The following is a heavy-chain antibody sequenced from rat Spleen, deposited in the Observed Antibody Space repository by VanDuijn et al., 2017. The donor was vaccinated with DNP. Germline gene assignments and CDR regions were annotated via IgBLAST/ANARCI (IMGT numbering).Heavy chain of an antibody. Sequence: EVQLKESGGGLVQPGGSLQVSCAASGFTFSNYDMIWFRQAPTKGLEWVASTNRRGTSTYHRDSLKGRFTISRDNAKRTLYLQMDSLRSEDTATYYCATHAHWFAYWGQGTLVTVSS. CDR2: TNRRGTST. CDR1: GFTFSNYD. J-gene: IGHJ3*01. V-gene: IGHV5-25*01. CDR3: ATHAHWFAY.